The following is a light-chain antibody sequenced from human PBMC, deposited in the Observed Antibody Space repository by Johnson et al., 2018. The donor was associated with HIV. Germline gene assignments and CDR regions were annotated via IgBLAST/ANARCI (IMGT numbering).Light chain of an antibody. CDR1: SSNIGNNY. V-gene: IGLV1-51*01. J-gene: IGLJ1*01. Sequence: QSVLTQPPSVSVAPGQKVTISCSGSSSNIGNNYVSWYQQFPGTAPKLLIYDNNKRPSGIPDRFSGSKSGTSATLDITGLQTGDEADYYCGTWDSSLSAPRVFGTGTKVTVL. CDR3: GTWDSSLSAPRV. CDR2: DNN.